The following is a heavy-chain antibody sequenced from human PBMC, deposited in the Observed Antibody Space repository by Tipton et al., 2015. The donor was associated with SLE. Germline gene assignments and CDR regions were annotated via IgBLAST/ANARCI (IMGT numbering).Heavy chain of an antibody. Sequence: QLVQSGAEVKNPGASVKVSCKASGYNFTTYYMHWVRQAPGQGLEWMGRINPHSGGANYVQKFQGRVTMTRDTSISTAYMELSRLRSDDTAVYYCASGELGLDYWGQGTLVTVSS. CDR1: GYNFTTYY. CDR3: ASGELGLDY. CDR2: INPHSGGA. J-gene: IGHJ4*02. V-gene: IGHV1-2*06. D-gene: IGHD7-27*01.